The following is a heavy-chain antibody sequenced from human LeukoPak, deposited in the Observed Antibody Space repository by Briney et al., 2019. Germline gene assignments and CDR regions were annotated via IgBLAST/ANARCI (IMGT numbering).Heavy chain of an antibody. CDR1: GGTFTSYA. CDR3: ARDGYNYPGARGHDY. CDR2: IIPILGIA. Sequence: SVKVSCRASGGTFTSYAISWVRPAPGQGLEWMGRIIPILGIANYAQKFQGRVTITADKSTSTAYMELSSLRSEDTAVYYCARDGYNYPGARGHDYWGQGTLVTVSS. V-gene: IGHV1-69*04. D-gene: IGHD5-24*01. J-gene: IGHJ4*02.